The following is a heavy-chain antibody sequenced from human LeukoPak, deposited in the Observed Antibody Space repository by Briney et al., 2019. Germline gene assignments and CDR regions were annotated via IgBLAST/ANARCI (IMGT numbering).Heavy chain of an antibody. Sequence: GGSLRLSCAASGFTFSSYGMHWVRQAPGKGLEWVAVISYDGSNKYYADSVKGRFTISRDNSKNTLYLQMNSLRADDTAVYYCAVAYSSSGYYPVDYWGQGTLVTVSS. D-gene: IGHD3-22*01. CDR2: ISYDGSNK. CDR3: AVAYSSSGYYPVDY. J-gene: IGHJ4*02. CDR1: GFTFSSYG. V-gene: IGHV3-30*03.